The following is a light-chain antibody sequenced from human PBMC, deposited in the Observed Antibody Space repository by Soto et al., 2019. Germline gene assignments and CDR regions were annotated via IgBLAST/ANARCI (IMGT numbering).Light chain of an antibody. V-gene: IGKV1-5*01. J-gene: IGKJ1*01. CDR1: QSISSW. CDR2: DAS. CDR3: QQYNSYSHT. Sequence: DIQMTQSPSTLSASVGDRVTITCRASQSISSWLAWYQQKPGKAPKLLIYDASSLESGVPSRFRGSGSGTEFTLTVSILKPDDFATYYCQQYNSYSHTFGQGTKVDIK.